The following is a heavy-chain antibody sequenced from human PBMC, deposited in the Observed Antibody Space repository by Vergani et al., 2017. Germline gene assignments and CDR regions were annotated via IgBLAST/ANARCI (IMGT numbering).Heavy chain of an antibody. Sequence: QVLLQQWGAGLLKPSETLSLTCAVYGGSFSGYYWSWIRQPPGKGLEWIGEINHSGSTNYNPSLKSRVTISVDTSKNQFSLKLSSVTAADTAVYYCARGRTLAAGYYYYYYYMDVWGKGTTVTVSS. J-gene: IGHJ6*03. V-gene: IGHV4-34*01. CDR1: GGSFSGYY. D-gene: IGHD6-13*01. CDR3: ARGRTLAAGYYYYYYYMDV. CDR2: INHSGST.